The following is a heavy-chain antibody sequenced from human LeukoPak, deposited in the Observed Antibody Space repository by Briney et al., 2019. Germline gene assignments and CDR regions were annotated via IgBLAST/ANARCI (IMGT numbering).Heavy chain of an antibody. V-gene: IGHV4-59*01. CDR2: IYYSGSTRNT. J-gene: IGHJ4*02. D-gene: IGHD6-19*01. Sequence: PSETLSLTCSVSGGSLSPFYWSWIRQTPEKGLEWVGYIYYSGSTRNTNYNPSLKSRVTISLDTSKKQFPLKLTSVTAADTAVYYCARTGYSSAEYYFDYWGQGTLVTVSS. CDR1: GGSLSPFY. CDR3: ARTGYSSAEYYFDY.